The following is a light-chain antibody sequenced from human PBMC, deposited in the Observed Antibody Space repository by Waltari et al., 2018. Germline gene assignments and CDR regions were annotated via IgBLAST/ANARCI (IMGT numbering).Light chain of an antibody. CDR1: GSAIADSDF. CDR3: TSQALDGVVL. V-gene: IGLV2-14*03. J-gene: IGLJ3*02. Sequence: QSALTQPASVSGSPGQSITISCTGIGSAIADSDFVSWYQHQPGKAPRVIIYAVTNRPSGSSHRFAASKSANTASLTISGLQPEDEGDYYCTSQALDGVVLFGGGTQVTV. CDR2: AVT.